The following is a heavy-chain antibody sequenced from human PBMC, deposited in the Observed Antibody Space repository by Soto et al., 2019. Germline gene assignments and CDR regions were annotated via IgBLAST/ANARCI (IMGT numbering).Heavy chain of an antibody. V-gene: IGHV4-34*01. CDR2: THNLGNT. Sequence: SETPSLTCAVDGGSLSGYDWGWIRLAPGKGLDWIGSTHNLGNTTYNPSLTARVPISVDTSNNQFSLKLNSVTAADTAVFYCAGLFPYVSSGYHLNYLGQGTLVTVAS. CDR1: GGSLSGYD. D-gene: IGHD3-22*01. J-gene: IGHJ4*02. CDR3: AGLFPYVSSGYHLNY.